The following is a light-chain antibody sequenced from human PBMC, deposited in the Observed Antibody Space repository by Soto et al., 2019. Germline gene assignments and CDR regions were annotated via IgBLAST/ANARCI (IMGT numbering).Light chain of an antibody. CDR2: SNS. J-gene: IGLJ2*01. Sequence: QSVLTQPPSASGTPGQRVTISCSGSSSNSGSNSVHWYQELPGTAPKLLIYSNSQRPSGVPERISGSKSGTSASLAISGLRSEDEADSYCAAWDDSLSGVVFGGGPKLTVL. V-gene: IGLV1-47*01. CDR1: SSNSGSNS. CDR3: AAWDDSLSGVV.